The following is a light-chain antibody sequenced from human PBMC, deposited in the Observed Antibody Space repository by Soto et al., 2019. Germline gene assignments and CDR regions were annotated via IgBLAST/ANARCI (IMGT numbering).Light chain of an antibody. CDR1: SSDVGGYNY. Sequence: QSALTQPASVSGSPGQSITISCTGTSSDVGGYNYVSWYQQHPGKAPKLMIYDVSNRPSGVSNRFSGSKSGNTASLTISGLQAEDEADYYCSSHTSSSTVFGGGTKVTVL. J-gene: IGLJ2*01. V-gene: IGLV2-14*01. CDR2: DVS. CDR3: SSHTSSSTV.